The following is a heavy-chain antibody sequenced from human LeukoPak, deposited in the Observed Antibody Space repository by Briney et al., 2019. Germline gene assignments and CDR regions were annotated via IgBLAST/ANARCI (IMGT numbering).Heavy chain of an antibody. CDR3: ARVGVFEAAAGQFDY. J-gene: IGHJ4*02. CDR2: INSDGSST. V-gene: IGHV3-74*01. CDR1: GFTFRSYW. D-gene: IGHD6-13*01. Sequence: GGSLRLSCAASGFTFRSYWMHWVRQAPGTGKVWVSLINSDGSSTSYADSVKGRFTISRDNAKNTLYLEMNSLRAEDTAVYYCARVGVFEAAAGQFDYWGQGTLVTVSS.